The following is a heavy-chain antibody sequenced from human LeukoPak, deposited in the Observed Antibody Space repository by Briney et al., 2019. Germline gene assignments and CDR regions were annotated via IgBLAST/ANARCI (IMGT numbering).Heavy chain of an antibody. CDR3: ARDAITMVRGSFFDI. D-gene: IGHD3-10*01. CDR1: GFTFSRFA. V-gene: IGHV3-21*06. Sequence: GGSLRLSCAASGFTFSRFAMNWVRQAPGKGLEWVASINSRSDYIYYADSVKGRFTISRDNAKNSLYLQMNSLRAEDTAVYYCARDAITMVRGSFFDIWGQGTMVTVSS. J-gene: IGHJ3*02. CDR2: INSRSDYI.